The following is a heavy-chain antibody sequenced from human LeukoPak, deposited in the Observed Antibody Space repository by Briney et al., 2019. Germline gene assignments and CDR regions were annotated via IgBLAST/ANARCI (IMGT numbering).Heavy chain of an antibody. Sequence: GSVKVSCKASGYTFTGYYMHWVRQAPGQGLEWMGWINPNSGGTNYAQKFQGWVTMTRDTSISTAYMELSRLRSDDTAVYYCARGWYSSGWYVYWGQGTLVTVSS. V-gene: IGHV1-2*04. CDR1: GYTFTGYY. J-gene: IGHJ4*02. D-gene: IGHD6-19*01. CDR2: INPNSGGT. CDR3: ARGWYSSGWYVY.